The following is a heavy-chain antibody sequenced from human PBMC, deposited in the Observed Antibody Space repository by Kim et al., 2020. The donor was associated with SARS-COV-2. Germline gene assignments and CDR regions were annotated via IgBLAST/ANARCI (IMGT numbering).Heavy chain of an antibody. Sequence: GGSLRLSCAASGFTFSSYWVNWVRQAPGKGLLWVSRLNGDGSDTNYVDSVKGRFTISRDNAKNTLYLEMKSLRVDDTAVYYCARGTFASGVDLWGQVTTVTVSS. CDR3: ARGTFASGVDL. CDR1: GFTFSSYW. CDR2: LNGDGSDT. V-gene: IGHV3-74*01. J-gene: IGHJ6*02.